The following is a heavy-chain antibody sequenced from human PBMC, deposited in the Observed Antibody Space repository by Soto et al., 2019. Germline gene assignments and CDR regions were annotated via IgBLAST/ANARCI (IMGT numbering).Heavy chain of an antibody. J-gene: IGHJ6*03. Sequence: PGGSLRLSCAASGFTFSSYAMSWVRQAPGKGLEWVSVISGSGGSTYYADSVKGRFTISRDNSKNTLYLQMSNLRAEDTAVYYCAKDGRNQLLCYMDVWGKGTTVTVSS. CDR1: GFTFSSYA. CDR2: ISGSGGST. CDR3: AKDGRNQLLCYMDV. D-gene: IGHD2-2*01. V-gene: IGHV3-23*01.